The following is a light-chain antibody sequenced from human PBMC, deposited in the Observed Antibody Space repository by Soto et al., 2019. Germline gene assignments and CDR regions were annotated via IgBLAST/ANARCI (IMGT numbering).Light chain of an antibody. CDR3: QQSSSAPRT. V-gene: IGKV1-39*01. CDR1: QSISSY. CDR2: AAS. Sequence: SQLTQSPSSLSASVGDRVTIPCRASQSISSYLNWYQQKPGKAPKLLIYAASSLQSGVPSRFSGSGSGTDFTLTISSLQPEDFATYYCQQSSSAPRTFGQGTKVDIK. J-gene: IGKJ1*01.